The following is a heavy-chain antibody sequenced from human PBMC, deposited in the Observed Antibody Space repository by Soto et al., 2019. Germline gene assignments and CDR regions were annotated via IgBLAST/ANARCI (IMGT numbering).Heavy chain of an antibody. V-gene: IGHV3-21*06. J-gene: IGHJ4*02. Sequence: EVQLVESGGGLVKPGGSLRLSCAASGFTFSSYSMNWVRQAPGKGLEWVSSISSSSSYIYYADSVKGRFTISRDNANNSVYLRRNMLRSVDTAVYYCASDYYDSIVDLAKLGDWVQGTLVTVSS. CDR2: ISSSSSYI. D-gene: IGHD3-22*01. CDR3: ASDYYDSIVDLAKLGD. CDR1: GFTFSSYS.